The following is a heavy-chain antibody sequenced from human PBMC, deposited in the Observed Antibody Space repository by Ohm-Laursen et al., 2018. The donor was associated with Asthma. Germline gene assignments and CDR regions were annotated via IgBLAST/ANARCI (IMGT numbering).Heavy chain of an antibody. J-gene: IGHJ6*02. CDR1: GFTFSIYN. Sequence: SLRLSCAAPGFTFSIYNMNWVRQAPGKGLEWVSFISSDSSAIYFADSVKGRVTISRDNAKNSLYLQMSSLGAEDTAIYYCARSFGGLDVWGHGTTVTVSS. CDR3: ARSFGGLDV. D-gene: IGHD3-16*01. V-gene: IGHV3-48*01. CDR2: ISSDSSAI.